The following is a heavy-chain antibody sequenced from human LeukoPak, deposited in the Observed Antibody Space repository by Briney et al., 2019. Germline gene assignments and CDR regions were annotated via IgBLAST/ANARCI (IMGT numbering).Heavy chain of an antibody. D-gene: IGHD2-15*01. J-gene: IGHJ4*02. CDR1: GYTFTSYG. Sequence: ASVKVSGKASGYTFTSYGISWVRQAPGQGLEWMGWISAYNGNTNYAQKLQGRVTMTTDTSTSTAYMELRSLRSDDTAVYYCARDTVVVVAATAVSDYWGQGTLVTVSS. V-gene: IGHV1-18*01. CDR3: ARDTVVVVAATAVSDY. CDR2: ISAYNGNT.